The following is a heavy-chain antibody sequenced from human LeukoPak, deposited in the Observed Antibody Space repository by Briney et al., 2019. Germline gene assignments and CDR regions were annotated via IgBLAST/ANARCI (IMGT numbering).Heavy chain of an antibody. CDR2: VTANSDNI. CDR3: ANQAYSRFDY. CDR1: GFAFSSYH. D-gene: IGHD4-11*01. Sequence: GGSLRLSCVGSGFAFSSYHLSWVRQIPGKGLEWLSVVTANSDNIYYADSVKGRFTISRDNSKDTLYLQMNGLRAEDSALYYCANQAYSRFDYWGQGTLVTVSS. V-gene: IGHV3-23*01. J-gene: IGHJ4*02.